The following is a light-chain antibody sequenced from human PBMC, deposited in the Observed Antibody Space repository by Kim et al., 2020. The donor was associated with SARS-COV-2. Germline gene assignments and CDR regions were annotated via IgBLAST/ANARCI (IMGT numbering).Light chain of an antibody. J-gene: IGLJ3*02. Sequence: ASVKLTCTLSSGHSSYAIDWHQQQPEKGPRYLMKLNSDGSHSKGDGIPDRFSGSSSGAERYLTISSLQSEDEADYYCQTWGTGIRVFGGGTQLTVL. CDR2: LNSDGSH. CDR1: SGHSSYA. CDR3: QTWGTGIRV. V-gene: IGLV4-69*01.